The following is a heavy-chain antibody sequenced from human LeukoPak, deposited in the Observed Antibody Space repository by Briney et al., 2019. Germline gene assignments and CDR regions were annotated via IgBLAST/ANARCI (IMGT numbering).Heavy chain of an antibody. CDR3: AKDLTFAGYDFWSGVDY. CDR2: IRYDGSNK. D-gene: IGHD3-3*01. CDR1: GFTFSSYG. V-gene: IGHV3-30*02. Sequence: GGSLRLSCAASGFTFSSYGMHWVRQAPGKGLEWVAFIRYDGSNKYYADSVKGRFTISRDNSKNTLYLQMNSLRAEDTAVYYCAKDLTFAGYDFWSGVDYWGQGTLVTVSS. J-gene: IGHJ4*02.